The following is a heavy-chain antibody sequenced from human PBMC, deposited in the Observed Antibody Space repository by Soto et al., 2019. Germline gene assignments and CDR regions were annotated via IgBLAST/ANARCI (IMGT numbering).Heavy chain of an antibody. CDR1: DGPFSGYY. V-gene: IGHV4-34*01. D-gene: IGHD3-3*01. CDR2: INHSGST. CDR3: ARRRITNLSQYYGLDV. Sequence: SETLSLTCGVSDGPFSGYYWNWIRQPPGKGLEWIGEINHSGSTNYNPSLKSRITISVDMSKNQFSLNLSSMTAADTAVYYCARRRITNLSQYYGLDVWGQGTTVTRLL. J-gene: IGHJ6*02.